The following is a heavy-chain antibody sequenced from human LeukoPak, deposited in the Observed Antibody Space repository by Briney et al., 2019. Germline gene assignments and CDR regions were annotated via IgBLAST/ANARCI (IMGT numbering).Heavy chain of an antibody. CDR3: ARTSGESTAALRAPFDY. Sequence: GGSLRLSCAASGFTFSSYSMNWVRQAPGKGLEWVSSISSSSSYIYYADSVKGRFTISRGNAKNSLYLQMDSLRAEDAAVYYCARTSGESTAALRAPFDYWGQGTLATVSS. V-gene: IGHV3-21*01. CDR2: ISSSSSYI. CDR1: GFTFSSYS. D-gene: IGHD6-6*01. J-gene: IGHJ4*02.